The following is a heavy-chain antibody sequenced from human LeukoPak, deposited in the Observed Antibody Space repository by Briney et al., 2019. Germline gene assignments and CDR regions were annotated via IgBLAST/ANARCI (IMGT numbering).Heavy chain of an antibody. V-gene: IGHV4-39*07. D-gene: IGHD6-19*01. CDR2: IYHSGST. CDR3: ARDVDTGIAVAGDY. CDR1: GGSISSSSYY. J-gene: IGHJ4*02. Sequence: SETLSLTCTVSGGSISSSSYYWGWLRQPPGKGLEWIGSIYHSGSTYYNPSLKSRVTISVDTSKNQFSLKLSSVTAADTAVYYCARDVDTGIAVAGDYWGQGTLVTVSS.